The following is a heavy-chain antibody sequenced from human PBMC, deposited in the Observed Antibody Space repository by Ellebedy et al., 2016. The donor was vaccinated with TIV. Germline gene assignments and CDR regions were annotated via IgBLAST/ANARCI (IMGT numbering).Heavy chain of an antibody. CDR3: ARVDLGESTLDF. J-gene: IGHJ4*02. CDR1: GFTFSSYR. V-gene: IGHV3-21*01. CDR2: IRRSGGST. D-gene: IGHD2-2*01. Sequence: GESLKISCAASGFTFSSYRMAWVRQAPGKGLEWISFIRRSGGSTEYADSVKGRFTSSRDDAKNSLYLQMNSLRAEATAVYYCARVDLGESTLDFWGQGTLVTVSS.